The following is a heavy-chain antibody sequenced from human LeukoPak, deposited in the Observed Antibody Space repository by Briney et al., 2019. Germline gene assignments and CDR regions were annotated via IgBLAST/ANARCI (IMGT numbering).Heavy chain of an antibody. D-gene: IGHD5-12*01. Sequence: GGSLRLSCAASGFTFSSYEMNWVPQAPGKGQGWVSYISSSGSTIYYADSVKGRFTISRDNAKNSLYLQMNSLRAEDTAVYYCARDGGYIYFDYWGQGTLVTVSS. V-gene: IGHV3-48*03. CDR3: ARDGGYIYFDY. J-gene: IGHJ4*02. CDR2: ISSSGSTI. CDR1: GFTFSSYE.